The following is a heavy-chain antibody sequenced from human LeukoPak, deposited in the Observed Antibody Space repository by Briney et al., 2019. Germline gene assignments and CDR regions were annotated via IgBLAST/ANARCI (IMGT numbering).Heavy chain of an antibody. Sequence: ASAKVSCKAAGYIFPDYRITWVRQAPGQGLEWMGWISPYDGDTNSAQKFQGRVTMTTDTSTNTAYMELRGLTSDDTAVYYCARVVRVGATRFDPSGQGTLVTVSS. V-gene: IGHV1-18*01. CDR1: GYIFPDYR. J-gene: IGHJ5*02. CDR2: ISPYDGDT. CDR3: ARVVRVGATRFDP. D-gene: IGHD1-26*01.